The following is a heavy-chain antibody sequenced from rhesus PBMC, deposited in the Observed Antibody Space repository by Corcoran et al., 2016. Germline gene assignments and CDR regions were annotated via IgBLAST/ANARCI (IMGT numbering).Heavy chain of an antibody. CDR2: IHGSSGST. CDR1: GGSISSGYD. J-gene: IGHJ5-1*01. D-gene: IGHD6-13*01. CDR3: AGYSSPIGYRFDV. Sequence: QVQLQESGPAVVKPSETLSLTCAVSGGSISSGYDWSWIRQSPGKGLEWIGYIHGSSGSTNYNPSRKSRVTISKDTSKNQFSLKLSSMTTADTAVYYCAGYSSPIGYRFDVWGPGVLVTVSS. V-gene: IGHV4S7*01.